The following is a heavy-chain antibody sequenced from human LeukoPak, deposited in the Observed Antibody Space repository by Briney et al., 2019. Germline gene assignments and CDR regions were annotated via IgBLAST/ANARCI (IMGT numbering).Heavy chain of an antibody. Sequence: ASVKVSCKASGYSFTSYPINWVRQAPGQGLEWMGWISAYNGNTDYAQKLQDRVTMTTDTSTSTAYMELRSLTSDDTAVYYCARDPLRSTWSTYYNALDVWGQGTTVTVSS. CDR1: GYSFTSYP. CDR3: ARDPLRSTWSTYYNALDV. V-gene: IGHV1-18*01. D-gene: IGHD6-13*01. J-gene: IGHJ6*02. CDR2: ISAYNGNT.